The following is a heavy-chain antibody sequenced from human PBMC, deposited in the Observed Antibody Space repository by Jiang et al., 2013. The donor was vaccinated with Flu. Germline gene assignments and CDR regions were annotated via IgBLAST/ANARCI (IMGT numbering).Heavy chain of an antibody. V-gene: IGHV1-2*06. CDR1: GYTFTGYY. J-gene: IGHJ6*02. Sequence: KPGASVKVSCKASGYTFTGYYMHWVRQAPGQGLEWMGRINPNSGGTNYAQKFQGRVTMTRDTSISTAYMELSRLRSDDTAVYYCARVTIYYYYGMDVWGQGTTVTVSS. CDR2: INPNSGGT. D-gene: IGHD3-3*01. CDR3: ARVTIYYYYGMDV.